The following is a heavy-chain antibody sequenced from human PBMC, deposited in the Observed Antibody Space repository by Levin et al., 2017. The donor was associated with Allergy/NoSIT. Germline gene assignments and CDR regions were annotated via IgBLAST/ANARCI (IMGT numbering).Heavy chain of an antibody. D-gene: IGHD4-17*01. CDR3: ARDERMTTVTFDF. CDR1: GYTFTTHG. CDR2: VSADNGNT. J-gene: IGHJ4*02. Sequence: PLASVKVSCKASGYTFTTHGISWVRQAPGQGLEWMGWVSADNGNTKYTQKFQGRVTMTTDTSTSTAYMELRSLRSDDTAMYYCARDERMTTVTFDFWGQGTLVTVSS. V-gene: IGHV1-18*01.